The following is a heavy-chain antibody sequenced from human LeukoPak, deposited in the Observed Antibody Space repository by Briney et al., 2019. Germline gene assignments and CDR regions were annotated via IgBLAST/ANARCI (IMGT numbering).Heavy chain of an antibody. V-gene: IGHV3-49*04. CDR3: TRDIVSISQPYYFDY. CDR1: GFTFGYHA. Sequence: GGSLRLLCTASGFTFGYHAINWVRQATGRGLEWGGFIRSQAYSGKTEYHTSVKDRFTISRDDSKSLAYLQMNSLKTQDTAIYYCTRDIVSISQPYYFDYWGQGTLVTVSS. CDR2: IRSQAYSGKT. J-gene: IGHJ4*02. D-gene: IGHD2-2*01.